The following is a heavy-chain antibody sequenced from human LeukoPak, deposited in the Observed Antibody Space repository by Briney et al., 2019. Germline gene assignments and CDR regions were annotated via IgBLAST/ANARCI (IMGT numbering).Heavy chain of an antibody. CDR1: GYTFTGYY. Sequence: GASVKVSCKASGYTFTGYYMHWVRQAPGQGLEWMGWINPNSGGTNYAQKFQGRVTMTRDTSISTAYMELSRLRSDDTAVYYCARDRVPVVTPSDAFDIWGQGTMVTVSS. J-gene: IGHJ3*02. D-gene: IGHD4-23*01. V-gene: IGHV1-2*02. CDR2: INPNSGGT. CDR3: ARDRVPVVTPSDAFDI.